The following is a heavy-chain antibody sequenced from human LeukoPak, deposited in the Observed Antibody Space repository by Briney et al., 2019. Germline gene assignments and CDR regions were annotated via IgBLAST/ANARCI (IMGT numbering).Heavy chain of an antibody. J-gene: IGHJ4*02. CDR3: ARVRRYYDSSGYHQPADY. CDR2: IYYSGST. Sequence: SETLSLTCTVSGGSISSYYWSWIRQPPGKGLEWIGYIYYSGSTNYNPSLKSRVTISVDTSKNQFSLKLSSVTAADTAVYYCARVRRYYDSSGYHQPADYWGQGTLVTVSS. CDR1: GGSISSYY. V-gene: IGHV4-59*01. D-gene: IGHD3-22*01.